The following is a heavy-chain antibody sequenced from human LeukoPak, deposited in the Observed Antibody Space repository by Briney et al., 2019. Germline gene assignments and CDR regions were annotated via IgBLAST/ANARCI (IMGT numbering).Heavy chain of an antibody. Sequence: GGSLRLSCAASGSTFSSYAMHWVRQAPGKGLEWVAVISYDGSNKYYADSVKGRFTISRDNSKNTLYLQMNSLRAEDTAVYYCARERWLVQGSYFDYWGQGTLVTVSS. CDR3: ARERWLVQGSYFDY. J-gene: IGHJ4*02. D-gene: IGHD6-19*01. V-gene: IGHV3-30-3*01. CDR1: GSTFSSYA. CDR2: ISYDGSNK.